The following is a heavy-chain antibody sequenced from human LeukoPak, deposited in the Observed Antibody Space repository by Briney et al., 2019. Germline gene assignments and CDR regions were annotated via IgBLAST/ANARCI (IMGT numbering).Heavy chain of an antibody. V-gene: IGHV4-59*11. CDR3: ARVFRGAVTSNWFDP. D-gene: IGHD3-3*01. J-gene: IGHJ5*02. CDR2: ISDSGST. CDR1: GASMNGHY. Sequence: PSETLSLTCNVSGASMNGHYWTWIRLSPGRGREGMGYISDSGSTSYNPSLKSRVIMALEASKTEFSLRLNSVTVADTAVYYCARVFRGAVTSNWFDPWGQGTLVTVSS.